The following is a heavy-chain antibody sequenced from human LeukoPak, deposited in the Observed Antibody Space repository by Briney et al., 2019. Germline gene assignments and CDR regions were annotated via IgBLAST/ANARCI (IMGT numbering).Heavy chain of an antibody. D-gene: IGHD3-22*01. J-gene: IGHJ3*02. CDR2: MNPNSGNT. Sequence: ASVTVSCKASGYTFTSYDINWVRQATGQGLEWMGWMNPNSGNTGYAQKFQGRVTMTRNTSISTAYMELSSLRSEDTAVYYCARGDRSFDAFDIWGQGTMVTVSS. CDR3: ARGDRSFDAFDI. V-gene: IGHV1-8*01. CDR1: GYTFTSYD.